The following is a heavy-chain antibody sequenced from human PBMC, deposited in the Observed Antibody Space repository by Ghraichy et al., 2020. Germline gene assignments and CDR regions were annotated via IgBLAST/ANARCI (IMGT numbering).Heavy chain of an antibody. Sequence: GSLRLSCAASGFTLSNYAMNWVRQAPGKGLEWVSYITSTGTTMYYADSVKGRFTLSRDSAKNSLFLQMNSLRDEDTALYYCAPDLGYCSSGTCYPYYYSGMDVWGHGTTVTVSS. J-gene: IGHJ6*02. V-gene: IGHV3-48*02. D-gene: IGHD2-15*01. CDR2: ITSTGTTM. CDR3: APDLGYCSSGTCYPYYYSGMDV. CDR1: GFTLSNYA.